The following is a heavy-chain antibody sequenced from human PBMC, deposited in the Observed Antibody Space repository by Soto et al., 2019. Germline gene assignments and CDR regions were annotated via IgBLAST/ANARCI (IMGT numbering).Heavy chain of an antibody. Sequence: PSETLSLTCAVSGGSISSGGYSWSWIRQPPGKGLEWIGYIYHSGSTYYNQSLKSRVTISVDRSKNQFSLKLSSVTAADTAVYYCASAAVRGVIKFDYWGQGTLVTVSS. CDR2: IYHSGST. CDR1: GGSISSGGYS. J-gene: IGHJ4*02. V-gene: IGHV4-30-2*01. CDR3: ASAAVRGVIKFDY. D-gene: IGHD3-10*02.